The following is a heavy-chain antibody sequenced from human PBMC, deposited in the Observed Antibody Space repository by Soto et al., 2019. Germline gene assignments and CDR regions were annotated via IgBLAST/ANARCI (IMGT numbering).Heavy chain of an antibody. J-gene: IGHJ6*03. CDR3: SRVEGTYCSGGSCHRYYYYMDV. V-gene: IGHV4-31*03. CDR2: IYYSGST. CDR1: GGSISSGGYY. D-gene: IGHD2-15*01. Sequence: QVQLQESGPGLVKPSQTLSLTCTVSGGSISSGGYYWSWIRQHPGKGLEWLGYIYYSGSTYDNTYIKSRVTTSVDTAKTQFSLKLSSMTAADTAVYYCSRVEGTYCSGGSCHRYYYYMDVWGKGTTVTVSS.